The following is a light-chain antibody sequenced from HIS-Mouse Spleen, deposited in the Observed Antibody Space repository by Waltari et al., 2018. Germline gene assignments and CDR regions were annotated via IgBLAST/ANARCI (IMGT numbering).Light chain of an antibody. CDR1: QGISSY. V-gene: IGKV1-9*01. J-gene: IGKJ1*01. CDR3: QQLNSYPPT. CDR2: AAS. Sequence: DIQLTQPPSSCLASLGARVTSTCRASQGISSYLAWYQQKPGKAPKLLIYAASTLQSGVPSRFSGSGSGTEFTLTISSLQPEDFATYYCQQLNSYPPTFGQGTKVEIK.